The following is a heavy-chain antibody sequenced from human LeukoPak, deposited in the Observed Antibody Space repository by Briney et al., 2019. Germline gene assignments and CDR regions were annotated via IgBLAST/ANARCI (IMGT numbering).Heavy chain of an antibody. D-gene: IGHD2-21*02. CDR1: GFTFSSYG. V-gene: IGHV3-33*01. CDR2: IWYDGSEK. Sequence: PSGRSLRLPCEASGFTFSSYGMHWVRQAPGKGLEWVAVIWYDGSEKYYGDSVKGRFTISRDNSKNMLYLQMSSLRAEDTALYYCARSHRLLLPDYWGQGTLVTVSS. CDR3: ARSHRLLLPDY. J-gene: IGHJ4*02.